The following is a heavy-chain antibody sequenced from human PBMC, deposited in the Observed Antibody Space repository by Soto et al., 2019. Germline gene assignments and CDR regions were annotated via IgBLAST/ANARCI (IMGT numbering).Heavy chain of an antibody. Sequence: SVKVSFKTAGGTFSSYAISWVLQAPGQGLEWMGGIVPIVDTSTYAQKFQGRVTITADESTSTAYMELSSLRSDDTAIYYCVRVVAVPGYPDNWGQGTLVTVSS. V-gene: IGHV1-69*01. CDR1: GGTFSSYA. CDR2: IVPIVDTS. D-gene: IGHD5-12*01. CDR3: VRVVAVPGYPDN. J-gene: IGHJ4*02.